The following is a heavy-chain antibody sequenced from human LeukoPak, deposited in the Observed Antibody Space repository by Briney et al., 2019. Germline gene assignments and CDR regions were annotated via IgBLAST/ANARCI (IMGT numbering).Heavy chain of an antibody. CDR2: ISSSGSTI. J-gene: IGHJ4*02. CDR3: ARDIRYCGSTSCYTGYFDY. D-gene: IGHD2-2*02. V-gene: IGHV3-11*01. Sequence: GGSLRLSCAASGFTFSDYYMSWIRQAPGKGLEWVSYISSSGSTIYYADSVKGRFTISRDNAKNSLYLQMNSLRAEDTAVYYCARDIRYCGSTSCYTGYFDYWGQGTLVTVSS. CDR1: GFTFSDYY.